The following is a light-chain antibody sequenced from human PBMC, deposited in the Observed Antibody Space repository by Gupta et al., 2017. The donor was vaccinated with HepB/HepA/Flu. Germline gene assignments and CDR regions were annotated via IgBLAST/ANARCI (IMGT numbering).Light chain of an antibody. CDR1: SSDGGGYNY. Sequence: QSALTQPRPVSGSPGQSVTISCTGTSSDGGGYNYVSWYQQHPGKAPKPMIYDVSKRHSRVPDLFSGSNSGNTATLTISGLQAEEEADYYCCSYASIYTFDMVFGGGTKLTVL. CDR3: CSYASIYTFDMV. CDR2: DVS. V-gene: IGLV2-11*01. J-gene: IGLJ2*01.